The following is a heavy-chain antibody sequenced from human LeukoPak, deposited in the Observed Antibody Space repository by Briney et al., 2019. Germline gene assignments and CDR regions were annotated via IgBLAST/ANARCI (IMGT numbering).Heavy chain of an antibody. J-gene: IGHJ4*02. D-gene: IGHD3-9*01. V-gene: IGHV1-69*05. Sequence: GSSVKVSCKASGGTFSSYAISWVRQAPGQGLEWMGGIIPIFGTANYAQKFQGRVTITTDESTSTAYMELSSLRSEDTAVYYCARTVDILTGYYVYHFDHWGQGTLVTVSS. CDR1: GGTFSSYA. CDR2: IIPIFGTA. CDR3: ARTVDILTGYYVYHFDH.